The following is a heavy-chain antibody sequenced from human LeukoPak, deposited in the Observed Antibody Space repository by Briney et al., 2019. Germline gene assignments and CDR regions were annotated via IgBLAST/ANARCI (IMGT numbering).Heavy chain of an antibody. Sequence: PGGSLRLSCAASGFALSTYDMTWVRQAPGKGLEWVSFISSSTSHTFYADSVKGRFTIFRDTAKNSLYLQMNNLRGEDTAVYYCARDVSSSTRAFDIWGQGTMVAVS. CDR1: GFALSTYD. D-gene: IGHD2-15*01. CDR3: ARDVSSSTRAFDI. CDR2: ISSSTSHT. J-gene: IGHJ3*02. V-gene: IGHV3-48*03.